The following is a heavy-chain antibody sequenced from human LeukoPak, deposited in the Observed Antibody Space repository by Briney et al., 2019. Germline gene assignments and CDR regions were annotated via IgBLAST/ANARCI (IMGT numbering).Heavy chain of an antibody. CDR3: AKDLEYQVLWGYFDS. J-gene: IGHJ4*02. V-gene: IGHV3-23*01. D-gene: IGHD2-2*01. Sequence: GGSMRLSCEASGITFINYAMSWVRQPPGKGLGWVSSIRDGGGGTYYADSVKGRFTISRDNSRNTLYLQMNSLRAEDTAVYFCAKDLEYQVLWGYFDSWGQGTLVTVSS. CDR2: IRDGGGGT. CDR1: GITFINYA.